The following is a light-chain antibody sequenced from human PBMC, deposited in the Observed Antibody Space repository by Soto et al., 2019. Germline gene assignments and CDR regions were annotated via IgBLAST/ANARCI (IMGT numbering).Light chain of an antibody. CDR1: SSDVGGYKY. V-gene: IGLV2-14*01. Sequence: QSALTQPASVSGSPGQSITISCAGTSSDVGGYKYVSWYQHHPGKAPKLMIYEVSNRPSGVSNRFSGSKSGNTASLTISGLQAEDEADYYCFSYTSSNTRVFGGGTKLTVL. J-gene: IGLJ3*02. CDR2: EVS. CDR3: FSYTSSNTRV.